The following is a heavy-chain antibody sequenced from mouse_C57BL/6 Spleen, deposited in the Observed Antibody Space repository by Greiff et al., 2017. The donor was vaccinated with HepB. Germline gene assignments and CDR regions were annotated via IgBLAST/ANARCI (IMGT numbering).Heavy chain of an antibody. V-gene: IGHV5-16*01. Sequence: EVKVVESEGGLVQPGRSMKLSCTASGFTFSDYYMAWVRQVPEKGLEWVANINYDGSSTYYLDSLKSRFIISRDNAKNILYLQMSSLKSEDTATYYCARGYYYGIDYWGQGTTLTVSS. J-gene: IGHJ2*01. CDR1: GFTFSDYY. CDR2: INYDGSST. CDR3: ARGYYYGIDY. D-gene: IGHD1-1*01.